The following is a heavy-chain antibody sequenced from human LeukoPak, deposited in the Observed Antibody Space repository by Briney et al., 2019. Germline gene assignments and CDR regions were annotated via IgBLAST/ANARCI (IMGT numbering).Heavy chain of an antibody. CDR2: IIPIFGTA. J-gene: IGHJ4*02. D-gene: IGHD3-10*01. V-gene: IGHV1-69*13. CDR1: GGTFSSYA. CDR3: ARATGRVVRGITWRYFDY. Sequence: SVKVSCKASGGTFSSYAISWVRQAPGQGLEWMGGIIPIFGTANYAQKFQGRVTITADESTSTAYMELRSLRSDDTAVYYCARATGRVVRGITWRYFDYWGQGTLVTVSS.